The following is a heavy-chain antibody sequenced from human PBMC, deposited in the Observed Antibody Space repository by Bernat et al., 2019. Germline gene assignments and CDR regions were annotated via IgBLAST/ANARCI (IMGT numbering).Heavy chain of an antibody. CDR3: ARLGKMATIVSYSGY. D-gene: IGHD5-24*01. CDR2: VYSSGST. J-gene: IGHJ4*02. CDR1: AGSISSHNYF. V-gene: IGHV4-39*01. Sequence: QLQLQESGPGLVKPSETLSLTCTVSAGSISSHNYFWGWIREPPGKGLEWIGSVYSSGSTYYNPSLKGRVTISVDTSKNQFSLKLSSVTAADTAVYYCARLGKMATIVSYSGYWGQGTLVTVSS.